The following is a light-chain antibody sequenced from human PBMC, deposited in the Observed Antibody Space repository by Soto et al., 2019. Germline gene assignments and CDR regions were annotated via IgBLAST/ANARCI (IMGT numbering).Light chain of an antibody. CDR3: QQYGSSSIT. Sequence: IVFTQSPCTLSLSPGERATLSCRASQSVSSNYLAWYQQKPGQAPRLLIYGASTRATGVPARFSGSGSGTDFTLTISRLEPEDFAVYYCQQYGSSSITFGQGTRLEIK. J-gene: IGKJ5*01. CDR2: GAS. CDR1: QSVSSNY. V-gene: IGKV3-20*01.